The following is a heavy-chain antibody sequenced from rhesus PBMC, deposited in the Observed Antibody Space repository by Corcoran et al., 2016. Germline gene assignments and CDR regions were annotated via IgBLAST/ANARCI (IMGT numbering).Heavy chain of an antibody. CDR2: IVPSDSET. CDR3: AKDDSNQYGLDS. D-gene: IGHD4-23*01. CDR1: GYRFTSSW. J-gene: IGHJ6*01. V-gene: IGHV5-2*01. Sequence: EVQLVQSGAEVKRPGESLKISCQTSGYRFTSSWIRWVGQLPGKGLEGMGAIVPSDSETRYSPSFQGQVTISADKSISTAYLQWSSLKASDSATYYCAKDDSNQYGLDSWGQGVVVTVSS.